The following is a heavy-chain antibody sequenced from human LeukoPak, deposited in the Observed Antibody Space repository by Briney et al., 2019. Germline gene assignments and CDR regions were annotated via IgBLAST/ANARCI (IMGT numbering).Heavy chain of an antibody. V-gene: IGHV3-30*01. Sequence: GGSLRLSCAASGFTFSSYAMHWVRQAPGKGLEWVAVISYDGSNKYYADSVKGRFTISRDNSKNTLYLHMNSLRAEDTAVYYCVRSGSTLLGWFDPWGQGTLVTVSS. D-gene: IGHD3-10*01. CDR1: GFTFSSYA. CDR2: ISYDGSNK. J-gene: IGHJ5*02. CDR3: VRSGSTLLGWFDP.